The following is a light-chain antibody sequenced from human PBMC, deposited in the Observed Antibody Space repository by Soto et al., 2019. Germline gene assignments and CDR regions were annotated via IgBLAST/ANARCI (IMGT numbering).Light chain of an antibody. J-gene: IGKJ4*01. CDR1: QSITNN. CDR2: GAS. V-gene: IGKV3-15*01. CDR3: QQYNNWPLT. Sequence: EIVMTQSPATLSVSPGERATLSCRASQSITNNLAWYQQKPGQAPRLLIYGASTTATAIPARFSGSGSGSEFTLTISSLQSEDFAVYYCQQYNNWPLTFGGGTKVEIK.